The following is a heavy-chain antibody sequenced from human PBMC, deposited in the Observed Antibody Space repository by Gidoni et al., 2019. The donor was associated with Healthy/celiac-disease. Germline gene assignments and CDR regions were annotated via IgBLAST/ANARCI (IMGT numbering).Heavy chain of an antibody. D-gene: IGHD3-9*01. Sequence: EVQLLESGGGLVRPGGCLRLSCAASGFTFRSYAMSWVRQAPGTGLEWVSASSGSGGSTYYAASVKGRFTISRDNSKNTLYLQMNSLRAEDTAVYYCAKSDGRYYDILTGYYDYWGQGTLVTVSS. J-gene: IGHJ4*02. CDR1: GFTFRSYA. CDR3: AKSDGRYYDILTGYYDY. V-gene: IGHV3-23*01. CDR2: SSGSGGST.